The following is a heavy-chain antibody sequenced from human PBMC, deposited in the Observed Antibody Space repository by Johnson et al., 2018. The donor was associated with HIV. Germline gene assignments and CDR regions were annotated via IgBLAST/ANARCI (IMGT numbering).Heavy chain of an antibody. CDR1: GFTFSSYG. D-gene: IGHD2-8*02. CDR3: ARDNEDIVLVGAFDI. CDR2: IWYDGSNK. Sequence: QVQLVESGGGVVQPGRSLRLSYAASGFTFSSYGMHWVRQAPGKGLEWVAVIWYDGSNKYYADSVKGRFTISRDNSKNTLYLQMNSLRAEDTAVYYCARDNEDIVLVGAFDIWGQGTMVTVSS. V-gene: IGHV3-33*01. J-gene: IGHJ3*02.